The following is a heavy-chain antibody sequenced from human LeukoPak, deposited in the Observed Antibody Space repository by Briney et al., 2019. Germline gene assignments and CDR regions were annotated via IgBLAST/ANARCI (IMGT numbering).Heavy chain of an antibody. CDR3: ASPTVSTGYSQGNF. V-gene: IGHV4-39*01. D-gene: IGHD2-15*01. J-gene: IGHJ4*02. CDR1: GGSMSNINYY. Sequence: SETLSLTCTVSGGSMSNINYYWGWIWQPPGKRLEWIGSIHYSGTTSYNPSLKSRVTISVDTSKNQFSLKLSSVTAADTALYYCASPTVSTGYSQGNFWGQGILVTVSS. CDR2: IHYSGTT.